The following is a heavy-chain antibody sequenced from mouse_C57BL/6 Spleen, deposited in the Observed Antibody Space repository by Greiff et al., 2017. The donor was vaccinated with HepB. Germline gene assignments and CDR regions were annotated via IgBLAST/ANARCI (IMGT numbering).Heavy chain of an antibody. CDR2: IRNKANNHAT. V-gene: IGHV6-6*01. J-gene: IGHJ1*03. Sequence: EVQLVESGGGLVQPGGSMKLSCAASGFTFSDAWMDWVRQSPEKGLEWVAEIRNKANNHATYYAESVKGRFTISRDDSKSSVYLQMNSLRAEDTGIYYCTLTTVVATYWYFDVWGTGTTVTVSS. D-gene: IGHD1-1*01. CDR3: TLTTVVATYWYFDV. CDR1: GFTFSDAW.